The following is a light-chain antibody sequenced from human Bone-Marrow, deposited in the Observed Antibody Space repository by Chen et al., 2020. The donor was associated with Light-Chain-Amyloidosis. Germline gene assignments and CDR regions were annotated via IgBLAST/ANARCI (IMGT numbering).Light chain of an antibody. V-gene: IGLV3-25*03. CDR2: RDT. Sequence: SYELTQPPSVSVSPGQTARITCSGDDLPTKYAYWYQQKPGQAPGLVIHRDTERPSGISERFSGSSSGTTATLTISGVQAEDEADYHSQSADSSGTYEVIFGGGTKLTVL. J-gene: IGLJ2*01. CDR3: QSADSSGTYEVI. CDR1: DLPTKY.